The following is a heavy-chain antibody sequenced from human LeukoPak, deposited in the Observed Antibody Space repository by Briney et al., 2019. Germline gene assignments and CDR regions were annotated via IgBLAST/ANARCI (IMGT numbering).Heavy chain of an antibody. V-gene: IGHV4-34*01. Sequence: SETLSLTCAVYGGSFNGYYWSWIRQPPGKGLEWIGEINHSGSTNYNPSLKSRVTISVDTSKNQFSLKLSSVTAADTAVYYCAGVGGYYDFPPYYFDYWGQGTLVTVSS. CDR3: AGVGGYYDFPPYYFDY. CDR2: INHSGST. CDR1: GGSFNGYY. D-gene: IGHD3-3*01. J-gene: IGHJ4*02.